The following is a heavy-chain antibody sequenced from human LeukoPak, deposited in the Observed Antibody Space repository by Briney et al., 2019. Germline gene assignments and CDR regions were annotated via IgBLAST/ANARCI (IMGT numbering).Heavy chain of an antibody. V-gene: IGHV3-48*02. CDR3: ARGVYYYDSSGHNY. Sequence: GGSLRLSCAASGFTFSDYSMNWVRQAPGKGLEWVSYISSSSSTIYYADSVKGRFTISRDNAKNSLYLQMNSLRDEDTAVYYCARGVYYYDSSGHNYWGQGTLVTVSS. D-gene: IGHD3-22*01. CDR2: ISSSSSTI. J-gene: IGHJ4*02. CDR1: GFTFSDYS.